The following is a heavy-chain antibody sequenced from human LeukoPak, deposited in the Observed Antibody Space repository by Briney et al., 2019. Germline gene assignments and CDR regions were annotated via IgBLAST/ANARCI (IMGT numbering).Heavy chain of an antibody. D-gene: IGHD2-2*01. J-gene: IGHJ4*02. Sequence: GGSLRLSCTASGFTFGDYAMSWFRQAPGRGLEWIGFIRSKDYGGTAEYAASVKGRFTISRDDSKSIAYLQMNSLKIEDTAVYYCTREGVVEKNDYWGQETLVTVSS. CDR1: GFTFGDYA. CDR3: TREGVVEKNDY. V-gene: IGHV3-49*03. CDR2: IRSKDYGGTA.